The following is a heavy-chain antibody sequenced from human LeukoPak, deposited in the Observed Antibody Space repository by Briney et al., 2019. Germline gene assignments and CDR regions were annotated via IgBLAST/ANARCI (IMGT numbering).Heavy chain of an antibody. Sequence: SETLSLTCTVSDGSIRSHYWSWIRQPPEKGLEWIGYIYYSGSTNYNPSLKSRVTISVDTSKNQFSLKLTSVTAADTAVYYCASYSNYPPGWYFDLWGRGTLVTVSS. CDR2: IYYSGST. D-gene: IGHD4-11*01. CDR3: ASYSNYPPGWYFDL. J-gene: IGHJ2*01. CDR1: DGSIRSHY. V-gene: IGHV4-59*11.